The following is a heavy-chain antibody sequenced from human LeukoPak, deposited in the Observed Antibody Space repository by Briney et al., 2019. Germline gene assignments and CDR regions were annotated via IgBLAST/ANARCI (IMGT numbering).Heavy chain of an antibody. CDR2: IIPIFGTA. V-gene: IGHV1-69*05. Sequence: ASVKVSCKASGGTFSSYAISWVRQAPGHGLEWMGRIIPIFGTANYAQKFQGRVTITTDESTSTAYVELSSLRSEDTAVYYCARAGLRSDYYDSSGYYWDYWGQGTLVTVSS. CDR3: ARAGLRSDYYDSSGYYWDY. J-gene: IGHJ4*02. D-gene: IGHD3-22*01. CDR1: GGTFSSYA.